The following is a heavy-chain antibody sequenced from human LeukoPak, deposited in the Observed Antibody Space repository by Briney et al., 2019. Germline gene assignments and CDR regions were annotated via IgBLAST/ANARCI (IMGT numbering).Heavy chain of an antibody. J-gene: IGHJ4*02. CDR1: GGSISGYY. Sequence: SETLSLTCTVSGGSISGYYCSWFRQPPGKGLEWFGWIHSSGSTEDNPSLKSRVTMSVDMSKNQISLKLFSVTAADTAVYYCVREGYDSSGYYLDSWGQGTLVTVSS. CDR3: VREGYDSSGYYLDS. V-gene: IGHV4-59*01. CDR2: IHSSGST. D-gene: IGHD3-22*01.